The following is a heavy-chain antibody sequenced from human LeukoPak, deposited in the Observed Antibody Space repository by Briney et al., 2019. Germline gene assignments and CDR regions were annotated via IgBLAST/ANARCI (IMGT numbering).Heavy chain of an antibody. D-gene: IGHD3-10*01. Sequence: GASVKVSCKASGYTFTSCYLHWVRQAPGQGLEWMGWISTNSGSTNFTQKFKGRVTMTRDTSIATAYMDLTTLRSDDTAVYYCAREWNKYGSGSYFKLWGQGTLVTVSS. V-gene: IGHV1-2*02. CDR1: GYTFTSCY. CDR2: ISTNSGST. J-gene: IGHJ4*02. CDR3: AREWNKYGSGSYFKL.